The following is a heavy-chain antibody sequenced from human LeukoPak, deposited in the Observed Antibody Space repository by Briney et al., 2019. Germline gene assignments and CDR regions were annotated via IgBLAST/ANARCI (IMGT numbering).Heavy chain of an antibody. V-gene: IGHV3-74*01. D-gene: IGHD3-22*01. J-gene: IGHJ1*01. CDR2: IKSDGKT. CDR1: EFTFSRYW. CDR3: ARAPSEVGGYYPEYFRH. Sequence: GGSLRLSCEASEFTFSRYWMHWVRHAPGKGLVWVSRIKSDGKTNYADSVKGRFTISRDNAKNTVSLQMDSLRAEDTGVYYCARAPSEVGGYYPEYFRHWGQGTLVTVSS.